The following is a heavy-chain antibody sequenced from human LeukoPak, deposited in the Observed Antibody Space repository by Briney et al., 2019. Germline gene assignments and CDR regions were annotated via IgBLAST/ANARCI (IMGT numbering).Heavy chain of an antibody. CDR3: ARVPYGSGWYYFDY. CDR1: GFIFSNYV. J-gene: IGHJ4*02. V-gene: IGHV3-33*01. Sequence: GRSPRLSCEASGFIFSNYVMHWVRQAPGKGLEWVAVIWYDGSNTYYADSVKGRFTISRDNSKNTLYLQMNSLRVEDTAVYYCARVPYGSGWYYFDYWGQGTLVTVSS. D-gene: IGHD6-19*01. CDR2: IWYDGSNT.